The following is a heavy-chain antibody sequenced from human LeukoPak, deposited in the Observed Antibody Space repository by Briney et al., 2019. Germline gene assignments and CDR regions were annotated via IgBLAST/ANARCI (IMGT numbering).Heavy chain of an antibody. CDR2: INPSGGST. J-gene: IGHJ5*02. CDR3: ARGDGEVATGTENWFDP. Sequence: GASVKVSCKASGGTFSSYAISWVRQAPGQGLEWMGVINPSGGSTSYVQNFQGRVTMTRDMSTSTVYMELSSLRSEDTAVYYCARGDGEVATGTENWFDPWGQGTLVTVSS. V-gene: IGHV1-46*01. CDR1: GGTFSSYA. D-gene: IGHD1-1*01.